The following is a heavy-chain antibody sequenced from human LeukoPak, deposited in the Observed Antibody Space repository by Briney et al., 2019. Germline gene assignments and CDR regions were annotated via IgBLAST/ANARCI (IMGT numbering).Heavy chain of an antibody. J-gene: IGHJ3*02. CDR2: IIPIFGTA. V-gene: IGHV1-69*13. Sequence: ASVKVSCKASGGTFSSYAISWVRQAPAQGLEWVGGIIPIFGTANYAQKFQGRVTITADESTSTAYMEQSSLRAEDTAVYYCARALDIVAPTQSLDAFDIWGQGTMVTVSS. CDR3: ARALDIVAPTQSLDAFDI. D-gene: IGHD5-12*01. CDR1: GGTFSSYA.